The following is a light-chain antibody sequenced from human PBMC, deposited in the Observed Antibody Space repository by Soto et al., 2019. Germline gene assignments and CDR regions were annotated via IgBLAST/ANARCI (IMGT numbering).Light chain of an antibody. CDR1: SSVVGGYNY. V-gene: IGLV2-14*03. Sequence: QSALTQPASVSGSPGQSITISCTGTSSVVGGYNYVSWYQQHPGKAPKLMIYDVNNRPSGVSNRFSGSKSDNTASLTISGLQAEDEADYYSSSYTSSSTYVFGTGTKLTVL. J-gene: IGLJ1*01. CDR3: SSYTSSSTYV. CDR2: DVN.